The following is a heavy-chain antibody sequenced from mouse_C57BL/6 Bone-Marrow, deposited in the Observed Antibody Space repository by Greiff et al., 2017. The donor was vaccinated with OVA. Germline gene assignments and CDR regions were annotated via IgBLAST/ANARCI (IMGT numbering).Heavy chain of an antibody. J-gene: IGHJ1*03. CDR3: ARLTTVVATGYFDV. Sequence: EVQRVESGPELVKPGASVKIPCKASGYTFTDYNMDWVKQSHGKSLEWIGDINPNNGGTIYNQKFKGKATLTVDKSSSTAYMELRSLTSEDTAVYYCARLTTVVATGYFDVWGTGTTVTVSS. D-gene: IGHD1-1*01. CDR2: INPNNGGT. CDR1: GYTFTDYN. V-gene: IGHV1-18*01.